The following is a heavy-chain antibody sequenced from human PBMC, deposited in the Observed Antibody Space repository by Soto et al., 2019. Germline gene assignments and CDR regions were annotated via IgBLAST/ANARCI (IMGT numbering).Heavy chain of an antibody. Sequence: SVKVSCKACGGTFYTYTFSWVRQAPGQGLEWMGSITPIYPTTNYAEKFQGRLTVTADGSTNTAYMELNSLTSEDTAVYYCARIPRYRFPPPDDLDSGGQGTRVPVS. CDR2: ITPIYPTT. CDR1: GGTFYTYT. J-gene: IGHJ4*02. CDR3: ARIPRYRFPPPDDLDS. D-gene: IGHD5-18*01. V-gene: IGHV1-69*13.